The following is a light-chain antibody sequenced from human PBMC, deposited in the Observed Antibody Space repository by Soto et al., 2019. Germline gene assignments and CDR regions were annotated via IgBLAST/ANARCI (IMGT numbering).Light chain of an antibody. Sequence: QSALTQPASVSGSPGQSITISCTGTNNLVSWYQQHPGTAPKVVVYEGTKRPPGVSNRFSGSNSGGTASLTISGLQAKDEASYFCCAYVGARSYVFGPGTKVTVL. J-gene: IGLJ1*01. CDR2: EGT. CDR3: CAYVGARSYV. V-gene: IGLV2-23*01. CDR1: NNL.